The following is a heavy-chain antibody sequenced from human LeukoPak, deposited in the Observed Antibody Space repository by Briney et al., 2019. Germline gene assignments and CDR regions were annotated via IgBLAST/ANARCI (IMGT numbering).Heavy chain of an antibody. D-gene: IGHD5-18*01. Sequence: ASVKVSCKASGYTFTSYGISWVRQAPGQGLEWMGWISAYNGNTNYAQKFQGRVTMTRNTSISTAYMELSSLRSEDTAVYYCARGRGHSWDNWGQGTLVTVSS. CDR3: ARGRGHSWDN. CDR2: ISAYNGNT. J-gene: IGHJ4*02. CDR1: GYTFTSYG. V-gene: IGHV1-18*01.